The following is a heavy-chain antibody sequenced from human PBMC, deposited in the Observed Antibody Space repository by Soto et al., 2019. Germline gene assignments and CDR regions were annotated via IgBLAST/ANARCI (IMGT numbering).Heavy chain of an antibody. D-gene: IGHD3-22*01. CDR1: GFTFSSYE. CDR3: ARDTMIVVVSYGMDV. CDR2: ISSSGSTI. V-gene: IGHV3-48*03. Sequence: PGGSLRLSCAASGFTFSSYEMNWVRQAPGKGLEWVSYISSSGSTIYYADSVKGRFTISRDNAKNSPYLQMNSLRAEDTAVYYCARDTMIVVVSYGMDVWGQGTTVTVSS. J-gene: IGHJ6*02.